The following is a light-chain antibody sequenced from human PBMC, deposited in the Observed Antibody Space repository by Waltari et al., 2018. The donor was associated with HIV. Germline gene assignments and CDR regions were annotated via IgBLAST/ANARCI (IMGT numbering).Light chain of an antibody. CDR2: SAS. CDR1: QAITSY. V-gene: IGKV1-9*01. Sequence: DIQLTQSPSFMSASVGDRVFITCWASQAITSYLAWYQQKLAKAPKLLIYSASPLERGVPSRFSGGGSETEFSLTISSLQPEDSATYSCQQLHTYPFTFGQGTKLEIK. J-gene: IGKJ2*01. CDR3: QQLHTYPFT.